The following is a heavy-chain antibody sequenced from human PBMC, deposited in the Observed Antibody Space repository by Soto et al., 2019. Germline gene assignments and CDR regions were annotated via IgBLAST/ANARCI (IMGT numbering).Heavy chain of an antibody. CDR1: SGYIRSTIYS. CDR2: IFYSGST. CDR3: ARQCRGVTCHWFVP. Sequence: SETLSVTCTVSSGYIRSTIYSWDWIRQPPGKGLEWIGSIFYSGSTYYNPSLKSRVTISVDTSKNQFSLTLTSVTAADTAVYYCARQCRGVTCHWFVPWGQGTLVTLSS. J-gene: IGHJ5*02. D-gene: IGHD2-15*01. V-gene: IGHV4-39*01.